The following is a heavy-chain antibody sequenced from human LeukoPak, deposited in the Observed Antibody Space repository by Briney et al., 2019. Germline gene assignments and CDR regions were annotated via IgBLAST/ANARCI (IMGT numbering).Heavy chain of an antibody. CDR1: GFTFDDYG. CDR2: ISWDSRGI. J-gene: IGHJ6*03. CDR3: AREDRRSQGYMDV. D-gene: IGHD2-15*01. V-gene: IGHV3-9*03. Sequence: GGSLRLSCAASGFTFDDYGMHWVRQAPGKGLEWVSGISWDSRGICYADSVKGRFTISRDNSKNSLYLQLNSLRAEDMALYYCAREDRRSQGYMDVWGKGTTVTVSS.